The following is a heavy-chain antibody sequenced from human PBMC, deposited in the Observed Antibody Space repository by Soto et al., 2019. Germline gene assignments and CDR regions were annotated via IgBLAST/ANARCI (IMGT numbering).Heavy chain of an antibody. CDR2: IWYDGSNK. J-gene: IGHJ4*02. Sequence: QVQLVESGGGVVQPGRSLRLSCAASGFTFSSYGMHWVRQAPGKGLEWVAVIWYDGSNKYYADSVKGRFTISRDNSKNTLYLQMNSLRAEDTAVYYCAKDGVGATDYWGQGTLVTVSS. D-gene: IGHD1-26*01. CDR3: AKDGVGATDY. CDR1: GFTFSSYG. V-gene: IGHV3-33*06.